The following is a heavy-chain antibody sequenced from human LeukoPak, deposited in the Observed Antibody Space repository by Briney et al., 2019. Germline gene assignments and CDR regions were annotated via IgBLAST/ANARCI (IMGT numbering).Heavy chain of an antibody. V-gene: IGHV4-39*01. CDR2: IYYSGST. Sequence: PSETLSLTCTVSGGSISSSSYYWGWIRQPPGKGLEWIGSIYYSGSTYYNPSLKSRVTISVDTSKNQFSLKLSSVTAADTAVYYCASGPPTFGGVIVFDYWGQGTLVTVSS. CDR1: GGSISSSSYY. J-gene: IGHJ4*02. D-gene: IGHD3-16*02. CDR3: ASGPPTFGGVIVFDY.